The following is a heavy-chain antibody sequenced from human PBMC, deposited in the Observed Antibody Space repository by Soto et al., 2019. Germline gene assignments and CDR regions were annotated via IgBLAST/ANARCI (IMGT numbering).Heavy chain of an antibody. V-gene: IGHV3-30*18. Sequence: QVQLVASGGGVVQPGRSLRLSCAASGFTFSSYGMHWVRQAPGKGLEWVAVISYDGSNKYYADSVKGRFTISRDNSKNTLYLQMNSLRAEDTAVYYCAKDHGASDAFDIWGQGTMVTVSS. D-gene: IGHD2-8*01. J-gene: IGHJ3*02. CDR1: GFTFSSYG. CDR3: AKDHGASDAFDI. CDR2: ISYDGSNK.